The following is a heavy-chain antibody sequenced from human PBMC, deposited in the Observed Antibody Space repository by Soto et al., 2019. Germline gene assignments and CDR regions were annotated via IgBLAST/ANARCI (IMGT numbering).Heavy chain of an antibody. J-gene: IGHJ4*02. D-gene: IGHD3-3*01. V-gene: IGHV3-23*01. CDR1: GFTFSSYA. Sequence: EVQLLESGGGLVQPGGSLRLYCAASGFTFSSYAMSWVRQAPGKGLEWVSAISGSGGSTYYADSVKGRFTISRDNSKNTLYLQMNSLRAEDTAVYYCASITIFGVVINWGQGTLVTVSS. CDR2: ISGSGGST. CDR3: ASITIFGVVIN.